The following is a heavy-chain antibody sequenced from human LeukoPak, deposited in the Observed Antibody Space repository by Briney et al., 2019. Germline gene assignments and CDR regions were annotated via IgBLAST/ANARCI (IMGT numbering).Heavy chain of an antibody. CDR1: GFTFSSYE. D-gene: IGHD3-3*01. V-gene: IGHV3-48*03. CDR3: ARERVRFLGFDP. CDR2: ISSSGSTI. J-gene: IGHJ5*02. Sequence: GGSLRLSCAASGFTFSSYEMNWVRQAPGKGLEWVSYISSSGSTIYYADSVKGRFTISRDNAKNSLYLQMNSLRAEDTAVYYCARERVRFLGFDPWGQGTLVTVSS.